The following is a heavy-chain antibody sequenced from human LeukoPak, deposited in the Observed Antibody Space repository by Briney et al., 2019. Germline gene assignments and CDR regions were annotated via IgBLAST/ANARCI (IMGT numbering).Heavy chain of an antibody. D-gene: IGHD3-10*01. CDR1: GGSISSYY. Sequence: SETLSLTCXVSGGSISSYYWSWIREPPGKGLKWIGYIYYSGSTNYNPSLKSRVTISVDTSKNQFSLKLSSVTAADTAVYYCARGTGYFDYWGQGTLVTVSS. CDR2: IYYSGST. V-gene: IGHV4-59*01. CDR3: ARGTGYFDY. J-gene: IGHJ4*02.